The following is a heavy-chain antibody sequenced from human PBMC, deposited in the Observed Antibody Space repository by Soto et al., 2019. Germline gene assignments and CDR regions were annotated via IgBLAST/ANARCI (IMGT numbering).Heavy chain of an antibody. CDR2: ISHDGDHQ. CDR3: ARSLGGRSYFEPDF. J-gene: IGHJ4*02. V-gene: IGHV3-30*03. CDR1: GFTFSGYG. Sequence: QVQLVESGGGVVQPGKSLTLSCVAAGFTFSGYGMQWVRQAQDKWPEWVAVISHDGDHQYYSDSVKCRLTISRDHSKNTVYLQVDSLRGDDTAVYYCARSLGGRSYFEPDFWGQGTLVTVSS. D-gene: IGHD2-15*01.